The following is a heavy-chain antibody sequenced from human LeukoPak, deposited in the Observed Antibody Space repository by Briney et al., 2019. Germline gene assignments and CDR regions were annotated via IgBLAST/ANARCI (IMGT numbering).Heavy chain of an antibody. D-gene: IGHD1-7*01. J-gene: IGHJ4*02. V-gene: IGHV3-74*01. CDR3: AKGYNWNYASNFDY. CDR2: IKPDGSST. Sequence: PGGSLRLSCAASGFSFSSNWMHWVRQAPGKGLVWVSLIKPDGSSTYYADSVKGRFTISRDNSKNTLYLQMNSLRAEDTAVYYCAKGYNWNYASNFDYWGQGTLVTVSS. CDR1: GFSFSSNW.